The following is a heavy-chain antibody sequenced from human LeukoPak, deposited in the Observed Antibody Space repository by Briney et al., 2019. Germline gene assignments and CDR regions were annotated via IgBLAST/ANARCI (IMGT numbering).Heavy chain of an antibody. J-gene: IGHJ4*02. V-gene: IGHV3-7*01. CDR1: GLTFSDFW. CDR3: VRESRPGGAMGLYHNLDY. CDR2: IKEDGTGK. D-gene: IGHD1-1*01. Sequence: GGSLRLSCAGSGLTFSDFWMTWVRQTPGKGLEWVANIKEDGTGKNLVDSVKGRFTISRDNTKNLLFLEMNNLRGDDTAIYYCVRESRPGGAMGLYHNLDYWGQGTLVAVSS.